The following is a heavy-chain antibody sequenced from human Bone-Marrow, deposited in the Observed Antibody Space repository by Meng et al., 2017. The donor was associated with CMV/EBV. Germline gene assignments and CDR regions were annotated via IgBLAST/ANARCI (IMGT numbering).Heavy chain of an antibody. D-gene: IGHD5-18*01. CDR3: ARVPKGYSYGYAFDP. J-gene: IGHJ5*02. V-gene: IGHV4-59*01. Sequence: LETLSLTCTVSGGSISSYYWSWIRQPPGKGLEWIGYIYYSGSTNYNPSLKSRVTISVDTSKNQFSLKLSSVTAADTAVYYCARVPKGYSYGYAFDPWGQGTLVTVSS. CDR1: GGSISSYY. CDR2: IYYSGST.